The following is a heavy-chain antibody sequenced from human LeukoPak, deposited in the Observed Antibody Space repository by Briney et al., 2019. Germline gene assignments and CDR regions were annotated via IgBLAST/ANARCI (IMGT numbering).Heavy chain of an antibody. CDR3: AADFYDSSGYFRPGDYYYGMDV. CDR1: GGSISSYY. D-gene: IGHD3-22*01. V-gene: IGHV4-59*08. Sequence: SETLSLTCTVSGGSISSYYWSWIRQPPGKGLEWIGYIYYSGSTNYNPSLKRRVTISVDTSKNQFSLKLSSVTAADTAVYYCAADFYDSSGYFRPGDYYYGMDVWGQGTTVTVSS. CDR2: IYYSGST. J-gene: IGHJ6*02.